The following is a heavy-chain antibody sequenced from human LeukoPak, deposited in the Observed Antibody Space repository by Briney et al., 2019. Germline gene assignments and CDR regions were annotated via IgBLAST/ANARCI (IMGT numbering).Heavy chain of an antibody. CDR1: GGSISRSSYW. CDR2: IHYGGTT. D-gene: IGHD1-7*01. CDR3: ASPAMGTKSIDY. J-gene: IGHJ4*02. Sequence: SETLSLTCTVSGGSISRSSYWWDWIRQPPWMGLEWIGSIHYGGTTYYNPSLKSRVTISVDTSKMQFSLKLNSVTAADTAVYYWASPAMGTKSIDYWGQGTLVTVSS. V-gene: IGHV4-39*01.